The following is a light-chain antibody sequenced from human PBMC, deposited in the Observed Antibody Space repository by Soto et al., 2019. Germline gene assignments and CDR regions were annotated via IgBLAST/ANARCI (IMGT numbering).Light chain of an antibody. V-gene: IGLV1-44*01. J-gene: IGLJ3*02. Sequence: QLVLTQPPSASGTPGQRVTISCSGSNSNIGRNTVNWYQQFPGAAPNLLIHSDNQRPSGVPDRFSGSRSGTSAFLAISGLQSEDEADYYCAAWDESPNVPVFGGGTKLTVL. CDR3: AAWDESPNVPV. CDR1: NSNIGRNT. CDR2: SDN.